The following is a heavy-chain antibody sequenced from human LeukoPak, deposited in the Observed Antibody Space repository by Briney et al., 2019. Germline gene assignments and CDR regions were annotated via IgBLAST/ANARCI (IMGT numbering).Heavy chain of an antibody. J-gene: IGHJ4*02. CDR3: ARSGIGATEIDY. D-gene: IGHD6-13*01. V-gene: IGHV3-11*06. Sequence: GGSMRLSCAASGFTFSDYFMSWVRQAPGKGLEWLSYISGRGNYVDYAESLKGRITISRDNAKNSLYLQMNSLRAEDTAVYYCARSGIGATEIDYWGQGTLVTVSS. CDR1: GFTFSDYF. CDR2: ISGRGNYV.